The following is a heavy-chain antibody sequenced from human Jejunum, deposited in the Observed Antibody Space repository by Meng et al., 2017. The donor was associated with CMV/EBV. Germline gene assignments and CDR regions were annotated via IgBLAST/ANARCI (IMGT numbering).Heavy chain of an antibody. J-gene: IGHJ5*02. CDR2: ISGSGDNI. CDR1: TYS. D-gene: IGHD2-2*02. Sequence: TYSLNWVRQAPGKGLEWVSSISGSGDNIYYADSVKGRFTISRDNAKNSLFLQMNSLRAEDTAVYYCARGLMGCTSTSCYSGWFDPWGQGTLVTVSS. V-gene: IGHV3-21*01. CDR3: ARGLMGCTSTSCYSGWFDP.